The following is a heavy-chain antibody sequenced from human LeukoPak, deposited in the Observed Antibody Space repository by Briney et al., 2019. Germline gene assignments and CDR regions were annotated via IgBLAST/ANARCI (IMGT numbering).Heavy chain of an antibody. Sequence: SGGSLRLSCAVSGFTFSIYAMSWVRQAPGKGLEGVTGISGSGTTTYYADSVKGRFTISRDNSKNTLYLQMNSLRGEDTAVYYCARSITAARGHYYYYYMDVWGKGTTVTVSS. D-gene: IGHD6-6*01. J-gene: IGHJ6*03. CDR3: ARSITAARGHYYYYYMDV. V-gene: IGHV3-23*01. CDR1: GFTFSIYA. CDR2: ISGSGTTT.